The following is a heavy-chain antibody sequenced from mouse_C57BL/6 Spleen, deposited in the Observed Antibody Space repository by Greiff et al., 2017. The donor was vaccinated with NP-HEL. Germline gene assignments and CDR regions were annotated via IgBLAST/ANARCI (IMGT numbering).Heavy chain of an antibody. CDR1: GYTFTSYW. CDR3: TRQYYGSSYGAMDY. D-gene: IGHD1-1*01. J-gene: IGHJ4*01. V-gene: IGHV1-5*01. CDR2: IYPGNSDT. Sequence: EVQLQQSGTVLARPGASVKMSCKTSGYTFTSYWMHWVKQRPGQGLEWIGAIYPGNSDTSSNQKFKGKAKLTAVPSASTAYMELSSLTNEDSAVYYCTRQYYGSSYGAMDYWGQGTSGTGAS.